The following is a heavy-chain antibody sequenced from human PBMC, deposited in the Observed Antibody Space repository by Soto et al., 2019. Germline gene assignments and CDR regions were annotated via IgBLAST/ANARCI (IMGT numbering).Heavy chain of an antibody. D-gene: IGHD2-21*02. Sequence: QITLKESGPTLVKPTQTLTLTCSVSGFSLNTGGLGVGSIRQPPGKALEWLALIYWDDDKRYSPSLRNRLSIRQDASSPLVALTMTNMDHKDTATYYCKVSRCGGDCLRYYSPHYYYGLDVWRQGTTVTVSS. CDR1: GFSLNTGGLG. CDR3: KVSRCGGDCLRYYSPHYYYGLDV. CDR2: IYWDDDK. V-gene: IGHV2-5*02. J-gene: IGHJ6*01.